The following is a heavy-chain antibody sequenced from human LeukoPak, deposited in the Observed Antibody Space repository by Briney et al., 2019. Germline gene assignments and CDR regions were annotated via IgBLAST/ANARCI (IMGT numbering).Heavy chain of an antibody. CDR2: IIPILGIA. D-gene: IGHD6-19*01. Sequence: SVKVSCKASGGTFSSYAISWVRQAPGQGLEWMGRIIPILGIANYAQKFQGRVTITADKSTSTAYMELSSLRSEDTAVYYCASRSGWDEDAFDIWGQGTMVTVTS. V-gene: IGHV1-69*04. CDR3: ASRSGWDEDAFDI. J-gene: IGHJ3*02. CDR1: GGTFSSYA.